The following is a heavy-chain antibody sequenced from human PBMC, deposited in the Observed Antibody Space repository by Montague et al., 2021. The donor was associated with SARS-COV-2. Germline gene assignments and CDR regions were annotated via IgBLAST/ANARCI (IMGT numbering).Heavy chain of an antibody. J-gene: IGHJ4*02. CDR1: GGSIMRSDYY. Sequence: SEALSLTCTVSGGSIMRSDYYWGWLRQAPGKGLEWIGSIYYSGRTKYTPSRKTRLSMSIDKSKNHFSLRLNSATAADTSIYYCARHETGDPPFGDWGQGTLVTVSS. CDR2: IYYSGRT. D-gene: IGHD1-1*01. CDR3: ARHETGDPPFGD. V-gene: IGHV4-39*01.